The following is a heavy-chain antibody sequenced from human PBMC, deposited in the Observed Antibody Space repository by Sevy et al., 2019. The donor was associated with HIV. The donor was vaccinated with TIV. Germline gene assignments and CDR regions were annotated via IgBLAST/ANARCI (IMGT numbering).Heavy chain of an antibody. V-gene: IGHV3-23*01. CDR2: ISGEDDSK. Sequence: GGSLRLSCAASGFTFNKYALTWVRQAPGKGLKWVSAISGEDDSKYYADSAKGGFTISRDNSKNTLFLQMNGLRAEDTALYYCAEDLYVSPSNFDSWGQGTLVTVSS. CDR1: GFTFNKYA. D-gene: IGHD3-16*01. CDR3: AEDLYVSPSNFDS. J-gene: IGHJ4*02.